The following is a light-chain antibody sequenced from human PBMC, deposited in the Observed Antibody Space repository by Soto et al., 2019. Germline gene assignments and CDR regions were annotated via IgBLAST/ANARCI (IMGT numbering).Light chain of an antibody. CDR3: QQYDSWPPIT. CDR2: GAS. CDR1: QSVSSSY. J-gene: IGKJ5*01. Sequence: EIVLTQSPGTLSLSPGERVTLSCRASQSVSSSYLAWYQQKHGQAPRLLIHGASTRATGIPARFSGSGSGTEFTLTISSLQSEDLAVYYCQQYDSWPPITFGQGTRLEIK. V-gene: IGKV3-15*01.